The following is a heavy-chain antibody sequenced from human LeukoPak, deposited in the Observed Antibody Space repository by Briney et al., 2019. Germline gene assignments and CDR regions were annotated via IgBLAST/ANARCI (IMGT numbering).Heavy chain of an antibody. CDR1: GGSISSYY. V-gene: IGHV4-59*01. J-gene: IGHJ4*02. Sequence: SETLSLTCTVSGGSISSYYWSWIRQPPGKGLEWIGYIYISGSTNYNPSLKSRVTISVDTSKNQFSLRLNSVTAADTAVYYCARGGSAAKYYFDSWGQGTLATVSS. CDR3: ARGGSAAKYYFDS. D-gene: IGHD6-13*01. CDR2: IYISGST.